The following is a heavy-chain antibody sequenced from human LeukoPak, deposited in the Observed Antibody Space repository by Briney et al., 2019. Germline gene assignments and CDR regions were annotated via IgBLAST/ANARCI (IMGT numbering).Heavy chain of an antibody. J-gene: IGHJ4*02. CDR1: GYSISSGYY. V-gene: IGHV4-38-2*02. Sequence: SETLSLTCTVSGYSISSGYYWVWIRQPPGKGLEWIGSIYHSGSTYYNPSLKSRVTISVDTSKNQFSLKLSSVTAADTAVYYCARESQLLSNDYWGQGTLVTVSS. CDR2: IYHSGST. D-gene: IGHD2-2*01. CDR3: ARESQLLSNDY.